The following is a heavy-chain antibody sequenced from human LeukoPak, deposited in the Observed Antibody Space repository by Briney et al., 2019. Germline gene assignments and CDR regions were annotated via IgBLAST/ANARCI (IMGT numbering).Heavy chain of an antibody. Sequence: ASVKVSCKASGYTFTSYDINWVRQATGQGLEWMGWLNPNSGNTGYAQKFQGRVTMTRNTSISTAYMELSSLRSEDTAVYYCARGAGYSGYDSALDYYYYMDVWGKGTTVTISS. CDR2: LNPNSGNT. V-gene: IGHV1-8*01. CDR3: ARGAGYSGYDSALDYYYYMDV. CDR1: GYTFTSYD. D-gene: IGHD5-12*01. J-gene: IGHJ6*03.